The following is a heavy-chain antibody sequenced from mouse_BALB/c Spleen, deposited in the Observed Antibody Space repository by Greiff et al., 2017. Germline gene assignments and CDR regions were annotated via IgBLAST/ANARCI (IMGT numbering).Heavy chain of an antibody. CDR2: ISDGGSYT. CDR1: GFTFSDYY. V-gene: IGHV5-4*02. Sequence: EVQGVESGGGLVKPGGSLKLSCAASGFTFSDYYMYWVRQTPEKRLEWVATISDGGSYTYYPDSVKGRFTISRDNARNILYLQMSSLRSEDTAMYYCARGPFDYWGQGTTLTVSS. J-gene: IGHJ2*01. CDR3: ARGPFDY.